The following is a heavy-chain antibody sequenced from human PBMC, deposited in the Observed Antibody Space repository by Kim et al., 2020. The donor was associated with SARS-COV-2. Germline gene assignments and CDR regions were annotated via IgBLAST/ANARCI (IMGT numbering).Heavy chain of an antibody. V-gene: IGHV1-69*13. Sequence: SVKVSCKASGGTFSSYAISWVRQAPGQGLEWMGGIIPIFGTANYAQKFQGRVTITADESTSTAYMELSSLRSEDTAVYYCAREEQQLPYYYYGMDVWGQGTTVTVSS. D-gene: IGHD6-13*01. CDR2: IIPIFGTA. CDR1: GGTFSSYA. CDR3: AREEQQLPYYYYGMDV. J-gene: IGHJ6*02.